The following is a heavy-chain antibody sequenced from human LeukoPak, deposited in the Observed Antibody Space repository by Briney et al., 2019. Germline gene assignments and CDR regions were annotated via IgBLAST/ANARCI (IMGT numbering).Heavy chain of an antibody. V-gene: IGHV3-23*01. CDR1: GFTFSSYA. D-gene: IGHD3-9*01. Sequence: GGSLRLSCAASGFTFSSYAMSWVRQAPGKGLEWVSAITGSGGNTYYADSVKGRFTISRDNSKNTLYLQMNSLRDEDTAVYYCAKWGDFDVLTGYYVPDFWGQGTLVTVSS. J-gene: IGHJ4*02. CDR2: ITGSGGNT. CDR3: AKWGDFDVLTGYYVPDF.